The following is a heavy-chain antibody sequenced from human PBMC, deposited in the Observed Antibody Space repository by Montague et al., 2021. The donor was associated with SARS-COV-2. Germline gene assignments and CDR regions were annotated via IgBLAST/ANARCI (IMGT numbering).Heavy chain of an antibody. V-gene: IGHV4-59*08. Sequence: SETLSLTCTVSGDSVSRSYWSWIRQTPGKGLEWLANISYIGSTNHNPSXXSRVTISVDTPKNQFSLKLSAVTAADTGVYYCVRHSGYYDRSGYYDYWGRGTLVPVSS. J-gene: IGHJ4*02. CDR1: GDSVSRSY. CDR2: ISYIGST. CDR3: VRHSGYYDRSGYYDY. D-gene: IGHD3-22*01.